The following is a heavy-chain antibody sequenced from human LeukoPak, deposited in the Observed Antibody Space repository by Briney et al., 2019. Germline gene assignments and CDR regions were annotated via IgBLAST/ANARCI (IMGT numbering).Heavy chain of an antibody. D-gene: IGHD6-19*01. J-gene: IGHJ4*02. CDR3: TTGQGSSGWYPLDY. Sequence: PGGSLRLSCAASGFTFSNAWMSWVRQAPGKGLEWVGRIKSKTDGGTTDYAAPVKGRFTISRDDSKNTLYLQMNSLKTEDTAVYYCTTGQGSSGWYPLDYWGQGTLVTVSS. CDR1: GFTFSNAW. V-gene: IGHV3-15*01. CDR2: IKSKTDGGTT.